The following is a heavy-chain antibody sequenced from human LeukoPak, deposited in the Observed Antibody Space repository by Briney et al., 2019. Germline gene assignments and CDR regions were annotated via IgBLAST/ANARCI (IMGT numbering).Heavy chain of an antibody. D-gene: IGHD1/OR15-1a*01. Sequence: SETLSLTCAVYGGSFRGYYWSWIRQPPGKGLEWIGEINHSGSTNYNPSPKSRGTILLDTTKNKFSLKLSSVTAADTAVYYCARGGVSGSDSGILEHDYWGQGTLVAVSS. V-gene: IGHV4-34*01. CDR3: ARGGVSGSDSGILEHDY. CDR2: INHSGST. J-gene: IGHJ4*02. CDR1: GGSFRGYY.